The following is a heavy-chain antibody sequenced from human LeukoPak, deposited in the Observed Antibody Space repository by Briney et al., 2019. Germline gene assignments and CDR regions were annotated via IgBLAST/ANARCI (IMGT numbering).Heavy chain of an antibody. CDR2: IYTSGST. CDR1: GGSISSGSYY. CDR3: ARESLRYSGYD. Sequence: SSETLSLTCTVSGGSISSGSYYWSWIRQPAGKGLEWIERIYTSGSTNYNPSLKSRVTISVDTSKNQFSLKLSSVTAADTAVYYCARESLRYSGYDWGQGTLVTVSS. J-gene: IGHJ4*02. V-gene: IGHV4-61*02. D-gene: IGHD5-12*01.